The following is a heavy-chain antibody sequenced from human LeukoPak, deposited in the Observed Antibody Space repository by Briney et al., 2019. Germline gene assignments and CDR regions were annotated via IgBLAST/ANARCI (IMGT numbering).Heavy chain of an antibody. CDR2: IIPIFGTA. D-gene: IGHD6-6*01. V-gene: IGHV1-69*05. CDR1: GGTFSSYA. CDR3: ASESSDSSSSHRFDP. J-gene: IGHJ5*02. Sequence: GASVKVSCKASGGTFSSYAISWVRQAPGQGLEWMGGIIPIFGTANYAQKLQGRVTITTDESTSTAYMELSSLRSEDTAVYYCASESSDSSSSHRFDPWGQGTLVTVSS.